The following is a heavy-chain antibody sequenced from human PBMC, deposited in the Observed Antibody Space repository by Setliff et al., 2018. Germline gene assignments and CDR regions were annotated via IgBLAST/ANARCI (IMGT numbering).Heavy chain of an antibody. D-gene: IGHD5-12*01. J-gene: IGHJ4*02. CDR1: DGSFNTYY. V-gene: IGHV4-59*13. CDR3: ARGGTFRYFDF. CDR2: VYYSGTA. Sequence: SETLSLTCTVSDGSFNTYYWSWIRQTPGKGLEWIGFVYYSGTATYNPSLKSRVTVTVDTSKNQFSLRLNSVTAADTAVYYCARGGTFRYFDFWGQGTLVTVSS.